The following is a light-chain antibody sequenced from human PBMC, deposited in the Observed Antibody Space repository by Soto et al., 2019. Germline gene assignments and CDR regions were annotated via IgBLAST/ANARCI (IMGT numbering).Light chain of an antibody. CDR3: TSYTTSSTYV. J-gene: IGLJ1*01. V-gene: IGLV2-14*01. CDR1: SSDVGGYNY. CDR2: DVS. Sequence: QSVLTQPASVSGSPGQSITISCTGTSSDVGGYNYVSWYQQHPGKAHKLMIYDVSNRPSGVSNRFSGSKSGNTASLTISGLQAEDEDDYYCTSYTTSSTYVFGTGTKVTVL.